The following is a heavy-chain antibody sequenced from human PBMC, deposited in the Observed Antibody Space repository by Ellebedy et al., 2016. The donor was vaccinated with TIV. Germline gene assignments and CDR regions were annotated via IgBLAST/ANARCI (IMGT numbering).Heavy chain of an antibody. V-gene: IGHV3-48*02. J-gene: IGHJ5*02. CDR1: GFTFSSYG. CDR2: IGDSTTFI. Sequence: GESLKISCAASGFTFSSYGMNWVRQAPGKGLEWVSYIGDSTTFIKYADSVKGRFTISKDNAKNSLYLQMNSLRDEDTAVYYCARGCSSSSCYPDWFDRWGQGTQVIVSS. D-gene: IGHD2-2*01. CDR3: ARGCSSSSCYPDWFDR.